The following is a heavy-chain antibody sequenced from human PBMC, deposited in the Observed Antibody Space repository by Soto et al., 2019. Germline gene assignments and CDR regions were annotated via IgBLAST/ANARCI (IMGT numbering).Heavy chain of an antibody. CDR1: GGSISSGGYS. J-gene: IGHJ6*02. CDR3: ASRSNWGMAYYGMDV. CDR2: IYHSGST. D-gene: IGHD7-27*01. Sequence: QLQLQESGSGLVKPSQTLSLTCAVSGGSISSGGYSWSWIRQPPGKGLEWIGYIYHSGSTYYNPSLKSRVTISVDRSKNQFSPKLSSVTAADTAVYYCASRSNWGMAYYGMDVWGQGTTVTVSS. V-gene: IGHV4-30-2*01.